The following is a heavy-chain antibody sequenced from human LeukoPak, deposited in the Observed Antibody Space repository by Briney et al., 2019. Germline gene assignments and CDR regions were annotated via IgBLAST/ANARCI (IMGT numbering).Heavy chain of an antibody. CDR1: GFTFSSHT. V-gene: IGHV3-23*01. Sequence: GGSLRLSCAASGFTFSSHTMSWVRQAPGKGLEWVSAISGSGGTTSYADSVKGRFTISRDNSKNALYVQMNSLRAEDTAVYYCAKEAGQLVKRFDPRGQGTLVTVSS. CDR2: ISGSGGTT. J-gene: IGHJ5*02. D-gene: IGHD6-6*01. CDR3: AKEAGQLVKRFDP.